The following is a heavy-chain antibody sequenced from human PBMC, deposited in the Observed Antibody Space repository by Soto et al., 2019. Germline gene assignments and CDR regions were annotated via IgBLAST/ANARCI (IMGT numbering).Heavy chain of an antibody. CDR1: GASLLRYY. J-gene: IGHJ5*02. CDR2: IYATGET. V-gene: IGHV4-4*07. CDR3: VRDGTKNLRDRFEP. Sequence: LSETQALTCNVSGASLLRYYWSWIRQPPGKGLEWIGRIYATGETDYNPSLKSRISMSVDMSKKQFSLTLRSVTAADTAIYYCVRDGTKNLRDRFEPWGRGILVTVSS. D-gene: IGHD1-26*01.